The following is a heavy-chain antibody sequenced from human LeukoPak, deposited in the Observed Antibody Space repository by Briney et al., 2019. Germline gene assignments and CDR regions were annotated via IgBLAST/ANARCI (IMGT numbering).Heavy chain of an antibody. CDR3: ARGIVGAPAAFDY. D-gene: IGHD1-26*01. CDR1: GFTVSSNY. CDR2: IYSGGST. Sequence: GGSLRLSCAASGFTVSSNYMSWVRQAPGKGLEWVSVIYSGGSTYYADSVKGRFTISRDNPKNTLYLQMNSLRAEDTAVYYCARGIVGAPAAFDYWGQGTLVTVSS. J-gene: IGHJ4*02. V-gene: IGHV3-53*01.